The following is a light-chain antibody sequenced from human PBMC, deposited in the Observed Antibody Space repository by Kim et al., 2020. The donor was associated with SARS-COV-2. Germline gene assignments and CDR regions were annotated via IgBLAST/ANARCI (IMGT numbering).Light chain of an antibody. J-gene: IGKJ5*01. V-gene: IGKV3-15*01. CDR2: GAS. CDR1: QVVSSN. CDR3: QQYSNWPIT. Sequence: SPGERPTPSCWALQVVSSNLAWYLQQRGQAPRLLIYGASTRATGIPDRFSGSGSGTEFTLTISSLQSEDFAVYYCQQYSNWPITFGQGTRLEIK.